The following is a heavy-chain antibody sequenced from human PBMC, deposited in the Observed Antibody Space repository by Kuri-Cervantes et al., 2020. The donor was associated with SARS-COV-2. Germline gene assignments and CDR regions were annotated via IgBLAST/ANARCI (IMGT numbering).Heavy chain of an antibody. J-gene: IGHJ4*02. Sequence: ESLKISCAASGFTVSSNYMSWIRQPPGKGLEWIGEINHSGSTNYNPSLKSRVTVSVDTSKNQFSLKLSSVTAADTAVYYCARVHDSSGYYDYWGQGTLVTVSS. D-gene: IGHD3-22*01. V-gene: IGHV4-34*01. CDR3: ARVHDSSGYYDY. CDR1: GFTVSSNY. CDR2: INHSGST.